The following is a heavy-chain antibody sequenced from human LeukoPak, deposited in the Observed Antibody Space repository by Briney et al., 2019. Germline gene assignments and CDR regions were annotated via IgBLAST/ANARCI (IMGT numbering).Heavy chain of an antibody. CDR3: ANSPRGIIDY. CDR2: ISSSDDST. CDR1: GFTFCSYA. V-gene: IGHV3-23*01. D-gene: IGHD1-14*01. J-gene: IGHJ4*02. Sequence: PGGSLRLSCAASGFTFCSYATSWVRQAPGKGLEWVSIISSSDDSTYYADSVKGRFTISRDNSKNTLYLQMNSLRAEDTAVYYCANSPRGIIDYWGQGTLVTVSS.